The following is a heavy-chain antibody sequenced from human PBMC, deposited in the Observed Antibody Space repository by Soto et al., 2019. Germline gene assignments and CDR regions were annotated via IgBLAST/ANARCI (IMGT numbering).Heavy chain of an antibody. CDR2: INHSGTT. Sequence: PSETLSLTCAVYGGSFSGYYWSWIRQPPGKGLEWIGEINHSGTTNYNPSLKSRVTISVDTSKNQFSLKLNSVTAADTAVFYCARVTRGVYLLTSRLRGMDVWGQGTTVTVSS. CDR3: ARVTRGVYLLTSRLRGMDV. CDR1: GGSFSGYY. J-gene: IGHJ6*02. V-gene: IGHV4-34*01. D-gene: IGHD2-8*01.